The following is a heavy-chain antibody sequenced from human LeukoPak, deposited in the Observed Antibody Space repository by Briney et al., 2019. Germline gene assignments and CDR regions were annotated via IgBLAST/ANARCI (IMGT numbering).Heavy chain of an antibody. D-gene: IGHD6-13*01. V-gene: IGHV3-74*01. CDR1: GFTFSDYW. CDR3: ASPSSSWYSEDFQH. J-gene: IGHJ1*01. Sequence: GGSLRLSCAASGFTFSDYWMHWVRQAPGKGLVWVSRINGDGSSTSYADSVKGRFTISRDRAKNTLYLQMNSLRAEDTAVYYCASPSSSWYSEDFQHWGQGTLVTVSS. CDR2: INGDGSST.